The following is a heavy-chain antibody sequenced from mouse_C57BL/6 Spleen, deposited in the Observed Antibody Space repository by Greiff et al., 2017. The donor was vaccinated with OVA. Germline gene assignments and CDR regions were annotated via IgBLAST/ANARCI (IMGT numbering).Heavy chain of an antibody. Sequence: VQLQQPGAELVRPGTSVKLSCKASGYTFTSYWMHWVKQRPGQGLEWIGVIDPSDSYTNYNQKFKGKATLTVDTSSSTAYMQRSSLTSEDAAVYYCARGGSSGYFDDWGQGTTLTVSS. CDR2: IDPSDSYT. CDR3: ARGGSSGYFDD. CDR1: GYTFTSYW. D-gene: IGHD3-2*02. J-gene: IGHJ2*01. V-gene: IGHV1-59*01.